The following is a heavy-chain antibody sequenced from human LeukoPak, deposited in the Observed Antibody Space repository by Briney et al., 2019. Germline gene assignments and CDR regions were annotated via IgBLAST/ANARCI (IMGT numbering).Heavy chain of an antibody. J-gene: IGHJ4*02. Sequence: SETLSLTCTVSGGSISSYYWSCIRQPPGKGLEWIGYIYYSGSTNYNPSLKSRVTISVDTSKNQFSLKLSSVTAADTAVYYCARVLSGSYHYWGQGTLVTVSS. CDR2: IYYSGST. CDR3: ARVLSGSYHY. V-gene: IGHV4-59*01. CDR1: GGSISSYY. D-gene: IGHD1-26*01.